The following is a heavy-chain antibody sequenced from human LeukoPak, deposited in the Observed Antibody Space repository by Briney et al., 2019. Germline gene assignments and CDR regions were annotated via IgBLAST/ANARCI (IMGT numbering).Heavy chain of an antibody. CDR2: ISASSSSI. J-gene: IGHJ1*01. V-gene: IGHV3-48*02. Sequence: GGSLRLSCAASGFTFNGYSMNWVRQAVGKGLEWVSYISASSSSIYYADSVKGRFTISRDNAKNSLYLQMNSLRDEDTAVYYCARRAAGRPGADYFQHWGQGILVTVSS. CDR3: ARRAAGRPGADYFQH. CDR1: GFTFNGYS. D-gene: IGHD3-10*01.